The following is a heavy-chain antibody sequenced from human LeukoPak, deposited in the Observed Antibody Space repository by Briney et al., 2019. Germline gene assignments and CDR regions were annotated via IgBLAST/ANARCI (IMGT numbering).Heavy chain of an antibody. J-gene: IGHJ4*02. CDR1: GFAFDDHA. CDR3: AKDMGMVRGALDY. D-gene: IGHD3-10*01. V-gene: IGHV3-9*01. CDR2: ISWNSASE. Sequence: GGSLRLSCAASGFAFDDHAMHWVRQAPGKGLEWVSGISWNSASEGYADSVKGRFTISRDNAKNSLYLQMNSLRAEDTALYYCAKDMGMVRGALDYWGQGTLVTVSS.